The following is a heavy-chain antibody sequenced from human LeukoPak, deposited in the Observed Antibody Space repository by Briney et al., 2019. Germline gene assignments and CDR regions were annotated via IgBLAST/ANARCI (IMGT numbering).Heavy chain of an antibody. D-gene: IGHD6-6*01. CDR3: ARQYSSSSASDY. J-gene: IGHJ4*02. CDR2: IYSSGST. CDR1: GGSISSFY. V-gene: IGHV4-4*09. Sequence: SETLSLTCSVSGGSISSFYWSWIRQPPGKGLEWIGYIYSSGSTNYNPSLKSRVTISVDTSKNQFSLKLSSVTAGDTAVYYCARQYSSSSASDYWGQGTLVTVYS.